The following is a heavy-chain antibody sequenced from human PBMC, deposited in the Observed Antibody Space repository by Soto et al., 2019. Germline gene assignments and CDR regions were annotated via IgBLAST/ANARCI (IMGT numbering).Heavy chain of an antibody. CDR3: AREVLWSRYLDY. Sequence: QVQLVESGGGVVQPGRSLRLSCAASGFIFSNYVMYWVRQAPGKGLEWVAFMSYDGTTKYYADSVKGRFTISIDNSKNTLYLQMNNPRPEDTGVYYWAREVLWSRYLDYWGQGTLVTVSS. J-gene: IGHJ4*02. CDR2: MSYDGTTK. CDR1: GFIFSNYV. V-gene: IGHV3-30-3*01. D-gene: IGHD2-21*01.